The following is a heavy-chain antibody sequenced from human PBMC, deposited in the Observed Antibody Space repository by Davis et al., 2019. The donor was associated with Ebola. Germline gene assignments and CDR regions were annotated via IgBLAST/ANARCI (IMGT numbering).Heavy chain of an antibody. Sequence: SETLSLTCTVSGGSISSYYWSWIRQPPGKGLEWIGYIYYSGSTNYNPSLKSRVTISVDTSKNQFSLKLSSVTAADTAVYYCARGDGGPGYYYGMDVWGQGTTVTVSS. CDR3: ARGDGGPGYYYGMDV. D-gene: IGHD3-16*01. CDR2: IYYSGST. V-gene: IGHV4-59*12. J-gene: IGHJ6*02. CDR1: GGSISSYY.